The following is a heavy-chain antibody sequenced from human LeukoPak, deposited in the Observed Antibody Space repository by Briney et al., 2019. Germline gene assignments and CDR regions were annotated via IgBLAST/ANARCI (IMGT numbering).Heavy chain of an antibody. CDR2: IWYDGSNK. CDR3: ASSRSSTWYGLEY. J-gene: IGHJ4*02. D-gene: IGHD6-13*01. V-gene: IGHV3-33*01. CDR1: GFTFSSYG. Sequence: AGGSLRLSCAASGFTFSSYGMHWVRQAPGKGLEWVAVIWYDGSNKYYVDSVKGRFTISRDNSKNTLYLQMNSLRAEDTALYYCASSRSSTWYGLEYWGQGTLVTVSS.